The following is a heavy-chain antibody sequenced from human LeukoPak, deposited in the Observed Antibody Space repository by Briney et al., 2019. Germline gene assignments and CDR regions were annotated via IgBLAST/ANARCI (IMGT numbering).Heavy chain of an antibody. CDR1: GGSISSSSYY. J-gene: IGHJ4*02. CDR3: ARDRQQLVRGDYFDY. V-gene: IGHV4-39*07. CDR2: IYYSGST. Sequence: PSETLSLACTVSGGSISSSSYYWGWIRQPPGKGLEWIGSIYYSGSTYYNPSLKSRVTMSVDTSKNQFSLKLSSVTAADTAVYHCARDRQQLVRGDYFDYWGQGTLVTVSS. D-gene: IGHD6-13*01.